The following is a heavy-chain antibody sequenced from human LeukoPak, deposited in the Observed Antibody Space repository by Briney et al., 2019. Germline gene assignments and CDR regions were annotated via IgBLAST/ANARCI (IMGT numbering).Heavy chain of an antibody. CDR1: GYTFTSYG. Sequence: GASVKVSCKASGYTFTSYGISRVRQAPGQGLEWMGWISAYNGNTNYAQKLQGRVTMTTDTSTSTAYMELRSLRSDDTAVYYCATGFSRSGWDYYYYGMDVWGQGTTVTVSS. V-gene: IGHV1-18*01. CDR3: ATGFSRSGWDYYYYGMDV. J-gene: IGHJ6*02. D-gene: IGHD6-19*01. CDR2: ISAYNGNT.